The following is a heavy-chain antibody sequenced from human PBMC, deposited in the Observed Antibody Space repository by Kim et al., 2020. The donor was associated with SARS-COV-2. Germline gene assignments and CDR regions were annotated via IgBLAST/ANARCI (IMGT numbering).Heavy chain of an antibody. CDR3: ARPYGSDAGDM. D-gene: IGHD3-10*01. V-gene: IGHV3-21*06. CDR1: GFTFTRKS. J-gene: IGHJ3*02. Sequence: GGSLRLSCAASGFTFTRKSMNWVRQAPGKGLEWFSSISSSSSYIFYAASVKGRFTISRDNAKSEVYLQMDSLRVEDTAGYYCARPYGSDAGDMWGQGTVVTVSS. CDR2: ISSSSSYI.